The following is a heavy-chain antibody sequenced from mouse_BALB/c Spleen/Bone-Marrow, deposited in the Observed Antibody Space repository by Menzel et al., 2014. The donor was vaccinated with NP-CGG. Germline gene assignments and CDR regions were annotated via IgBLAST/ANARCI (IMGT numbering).Heavy chain of an antibody. CDR1: GFTFSSYG. D-gene: IGHD1-1*01. V-gene: IGHV5-6-3*01. CDR2: INSNGGST. Sequence: EVKLQESGGGLVQPGGSLKLSCAASGFTFSSYGMSWVRQTPDKRLELVATINSNGGSTYYPDSVKGRFTISRDNAKNTLYLQMNSLKSEDTAMYYCARDYYGSSYAMDYWGQGTSVTASS. J-gene: IGHJ4*01. CDR3: ARDYYGSSYAMDY.